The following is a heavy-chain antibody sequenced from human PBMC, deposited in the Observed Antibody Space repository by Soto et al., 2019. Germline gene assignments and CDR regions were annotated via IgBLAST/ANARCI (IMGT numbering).Heavy chain of an antibody. J-gene: IGHJ4*02. CDR2: INHSGST. CDR3: ARDKITGLFDY. Sequence: SETLSLTCAVYGGSFSGYYWTWIHQPPGTGLEWIGEINHSGSTNYNPSLKGRVTISVDTSKNQFSLKLTSVTAADTAVYYCARDKITGLFDYWGQGTLVTVSS. V-gene: IGHV4-34*01. CDR1: GGSFSGYY. D-gene: IGHD2-8*02.